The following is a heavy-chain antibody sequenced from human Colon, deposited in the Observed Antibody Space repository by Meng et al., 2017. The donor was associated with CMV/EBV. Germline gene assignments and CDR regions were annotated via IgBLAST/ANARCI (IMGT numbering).Heavy chain of an antibody. CDR2: IKQDGSEK. CDR3: ARHGFGDYSYYFDH. V-gene: IGHV3-7*03. D-gene: IGHD4-17*01. Sequence: GESLKISCAASGFTFSSYWMSWVRQAPGKGLEWVANIKQDGSEKDYVDSVKGRFTASRDNARNSLYLQMNSLRAEDTATFYCARHGFGDYSYYFDHWGQGILVTVSS. J-gene: IGHJ4*02. CDR1: GFTFSSYW.